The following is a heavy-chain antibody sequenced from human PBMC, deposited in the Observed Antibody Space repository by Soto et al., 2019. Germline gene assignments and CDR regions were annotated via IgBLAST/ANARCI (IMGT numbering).Heavy chain of an antibody. Sequence: LRLSCAASGFTVSNNYMTWVRQAPGKGLEWVSFIYSSGSTYYADSVKGRFTISRDNFKNTLYLQMNSLRAEDTAVYYCARGYSYTQPVFDYWGLGTLVTVSS. J-gene: IGHJ4*02. CDR3: ARGYSYTQPVFDY. V-gene: IGHV3-53*01. D-gene: IGHD5-18*01. CDR2: IYSSGST. CDR1: GFTVSNNY.